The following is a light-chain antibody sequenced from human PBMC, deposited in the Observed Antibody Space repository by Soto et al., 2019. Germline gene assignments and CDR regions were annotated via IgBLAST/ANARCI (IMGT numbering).Light chain of an antibody. J-gene: IGKJ1*01. V-gene: IGKV3-20*01. CDR3: QQCAYSPRT. CDR2: DPS. CDR1: QNMGNNY. Sequence: EIVLTQSPDTLSLSPGERATISCRASQNMGNNYLVWYQQKPGQAPRLLIYDPSSRATGIPDRFTGSGSGADFALTSTRLEPEDFAVYYCQQCAYSPRTFGQGTKVEVK.